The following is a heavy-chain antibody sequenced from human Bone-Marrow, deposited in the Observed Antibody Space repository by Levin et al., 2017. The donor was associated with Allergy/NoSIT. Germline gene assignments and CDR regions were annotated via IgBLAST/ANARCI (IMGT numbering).Heavy chain of an antibody. V-gene: IGHV4-30-4*01. CDR2: ISNSGST. CDR1: GGSIRSGDDY. CDR3: ARTGGTLLEWPAYDY. Sequence: KASETLSLTCSVSGGSIRSGDDYWSWIRQPPGEGLEWIGYISNSGSTYYNPSLKSRLTISVDTSKNQISLKLRSVTAADTAVYYCARTGGTLLEWPAYDYWGQGALVTVSS. J-gene: IGHJ4*02. D-gene: IGHD3-3*01.